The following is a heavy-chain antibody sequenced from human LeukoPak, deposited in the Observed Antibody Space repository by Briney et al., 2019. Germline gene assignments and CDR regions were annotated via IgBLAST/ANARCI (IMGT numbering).Heavy chain of an antibody. CDR3: ARDRYYDSSGYYYYYYGMDV. CDR1: GFTFSSYS. Sequence: PGGSLRLSCAASGFTFSSYSMNWVRQAPGKGLEWVSSISSSSNYIYYADSVKGRFTISRDNAKNSLYLQMNSLRAEDTAVYYCARDRYYDSSGYYYYYYGMDVWGQGTTVTVSS. V-gene: IGHV3-21*01. J-gene: IGHJ6*02. CDR2: ISSSSNYI. D-gene: IGHD3-22*01.